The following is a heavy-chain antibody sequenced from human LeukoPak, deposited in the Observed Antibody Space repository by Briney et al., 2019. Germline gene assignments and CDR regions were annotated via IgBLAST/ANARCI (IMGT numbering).Heavy chain of an antibody. V-gene: IGHV3-7*03. D-gene: IGHD3-16*01. CDR1: GFTFSSYW. Sequence: GGSLRLSCAASGFTFSSYWMNWARQAPGKGLEWVASINHNGNVNYYVDSVKGRFTISGDNAKNSLYLQMSSLRAEDTAVYFCARGGGLDVWGQGATVTVSS. CDR3: ARGGGLDV. J-gene: IGHJ6*02. CDR2: INHNGNVN.